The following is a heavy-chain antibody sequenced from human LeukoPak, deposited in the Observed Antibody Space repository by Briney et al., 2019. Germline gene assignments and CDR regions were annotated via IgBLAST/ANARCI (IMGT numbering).Heavy chain of an antibody. V-gene: IGHV4-4*07. J-gene: IGHJ6*03. Sequence: SETLSLTCAVSGYSISSGYYWSWIRQPAGKGLEWIGRIYTSGGTNYNPSLKSRATMSVDTSKNQFSLKLSSVTAADTAVYYCASLRGAGYYYMDVWGKGTTVTVSS. D-gene: IGHD3-10*01. CDR3: ASLRGAGYYYMDV. CDR1: GYSISSGYY. CDR2: IYTSGGT.